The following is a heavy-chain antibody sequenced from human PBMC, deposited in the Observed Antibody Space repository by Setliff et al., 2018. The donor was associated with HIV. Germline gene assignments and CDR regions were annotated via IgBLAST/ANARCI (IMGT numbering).Heavy chain of an antibody. J-gene: IGHJ4*02. CDR3: AKKGNGDYHFDY. D-gene: IGHD4-17*01. Sequence: ASETLSLTCAVSGGSISSGGYSWTWIRQPPGKGLEWIAYIFHSGRIYYNPTLKSRVTMSVDRSKNHLSLNVTSVTAADTAVYYCAKKGNGDYHFDYWGQGTLVTVSS. V-gene: IGHV4-30-2*01. CDR1: GGSISSGGYS. CDR2: IFHSGRI.